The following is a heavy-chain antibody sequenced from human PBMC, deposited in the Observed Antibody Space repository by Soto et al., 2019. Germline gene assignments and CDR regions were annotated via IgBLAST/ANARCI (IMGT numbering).Heavy chain of an antibody. D-gene: IGHD6-6*01. CDR2: ISASGGTT. V-gene: IGHV3-48*02. CDR3: ARLTGGSSSAEGY. CDR1: GFSFSSYN. Sequence: EVQLVESGGGLVQPGGSLTLSCVASGFSFSSYNMNWVRQAPGEGLEWGSYISASGGTTDYTDSVRGRFIISRDNAKNALYLQMSSLRNEDTAVYFCARLTGGSSSAEGYWGQGVLVSVSS. J-gene: IGHJ4*02.